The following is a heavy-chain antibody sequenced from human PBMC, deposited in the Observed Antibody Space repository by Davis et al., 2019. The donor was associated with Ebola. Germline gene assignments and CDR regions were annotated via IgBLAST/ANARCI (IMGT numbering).Heavy chain of an antibody. Sequence: GESLKISCAASGFTFSSHAMSWVRQAPGKGLEWVALISYDESNKHYADSVKGRFTISRDNSKNTLSLQMNSLRAEDTAVYYCAKGWMNIIRFVEWSHDPNYYDLDVWGKGTTVTVSS. J-gene: IGHJ6*03. V-gene: IGHV3-30*18. CDR1: GFTFSSHA. D-gene: IGHD3-3*01. CDR3: AKGWMNIIRFVEWSHDPNYYDLDV. CDR2: ISYDESNK.